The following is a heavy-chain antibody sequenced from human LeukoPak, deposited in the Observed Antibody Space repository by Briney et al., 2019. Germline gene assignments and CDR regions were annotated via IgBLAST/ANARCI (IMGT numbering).Heavy chain of an antibody. CDR1: GGSFRGYY. CDR3: ARGWLLPENWFDP. CDR2: INHSGST. V-gene: IGHV4-34*01. Sequence: SETLSLTCAVYGGSFRGYYWSWIRQPPGKGLEWIGEINHSGSTNYNPSLKSRVTISVDTSKNQFSLKLSSVTAADTAVYYCARGWLLPENWFDPWGQGTLVTVSS. D-gene: IGHD3-22*01. J-gene: IGHJ5*02.